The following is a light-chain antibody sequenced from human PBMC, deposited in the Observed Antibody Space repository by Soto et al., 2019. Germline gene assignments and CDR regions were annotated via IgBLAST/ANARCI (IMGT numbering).Light chain of an antibody. J-gene: IGKJ5*01. CDR3: QKYGSSPST. Sequence: IVMTQSPATLSVSPGERATLSCRASQSVSTNLAWYQQTPGQAPRILIYDEFKRATGIPDRFSGSGSGTDLTLTISRMEPEDFAVYYCQKYGSSPSTFGQGTRLEIK. CDR2: DEF. V-gene: IGKV3-20*01. CDR1: QSVSTN.